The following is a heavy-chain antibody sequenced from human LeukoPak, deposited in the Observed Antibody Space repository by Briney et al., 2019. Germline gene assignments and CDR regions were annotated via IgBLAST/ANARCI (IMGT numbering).Heavy chain of an antibody. V-gene: IGHV4-39*07. CDR1: GGSISSSSYY. J-gene: IGHJ5*02. Sequence: SETLSLTCTVSGGSISSSSYYWGWIRQPPGRGLEWIGSIYYSGSTYYNPSLKSRVTISVDTSKNQFSPKLSSVTAADTAVYYCAGLQLSSLITVFDPWGQGTLVTVSS. D-gene: IGHD5-18*01. CDR2: IYYSGST. CDR3: AGLQLSSLITVFDP.